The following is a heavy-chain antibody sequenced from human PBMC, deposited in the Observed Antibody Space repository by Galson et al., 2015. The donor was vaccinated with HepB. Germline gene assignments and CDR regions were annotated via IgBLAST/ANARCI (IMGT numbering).Heavy chain of an antibody. CDR2: IIPILGTA. CDR3: ARDVYDGAY. V-gene: IGHV1-69*08. D-gene: IGHD5/OR15-5a*01. J-gene: IGHJ4*02. Sequence: SVKVSCEASGGTFSSYTISWVRQAPGRGLEWMGRIIPILGTANYAQKFQGKVTITADEATSTAYMELSSLRSEDTAVYYCARDVYDGAYWGQGTLVTVSS. CDR1: GGTFSSYT.